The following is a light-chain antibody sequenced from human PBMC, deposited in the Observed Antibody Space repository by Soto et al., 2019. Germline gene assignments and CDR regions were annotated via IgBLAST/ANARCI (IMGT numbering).Light chain of an antibody. V-gene: IGLV2-14*01. J-gene: IGLJ1*01. CDR1: SSDIGGYNY. Sequence: QSALTQPASVSGSPGQSITISCTGTSSDIGGYNYVSWYQQHPGKAPKLMIYDVSYRPSGVSNRFSGSKSGNTASLTISGLQAEDEADYYCSSYTSTDTLNVFGTGTKLTVL. CDR3: SSYTSTDTLNV. CDR2: DVS.